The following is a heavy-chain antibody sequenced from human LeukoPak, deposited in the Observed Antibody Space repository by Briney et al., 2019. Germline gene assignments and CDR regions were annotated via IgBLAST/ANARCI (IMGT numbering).Heavy chain of an antibody. CDR3: ARGLGMATTRDAFDI. V-gene: IGHV1-46*01. J-gene: IGHJ3*02. CDR2: INPSGGST. CDR1: GYTFTSYG. D-gene: IGHD5-24*01. Sequence: ASVKVSCKASGYTFTSYGISWVRQAPGQGLEWMGIINPSGGSTSYAQKFQGRVTMTRDTSTSTVYMELSSLRSEDTAVYYCARGLGMATTRDAFDIWGQGTMVTVSS.